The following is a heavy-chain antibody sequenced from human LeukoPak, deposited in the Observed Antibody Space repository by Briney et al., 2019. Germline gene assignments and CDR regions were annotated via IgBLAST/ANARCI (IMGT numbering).Heavy chain of an antibody. CDR3: AKEGDYVWGSYRQYYFDY. CDR1: GFTFSSYG. J-gene: IGHJ4*02. Sequence: GGSLRLSCAASGFTFSSYGMHWVRQAPGKGLEWVAVISYDGSNKYYADSVKGRFTISRDNSKNTLYLQMNSLRAEDTAVYYCAKEGDYVWGSYRQYYFDYWGQGTLVTASS. D-gene: IGHD3-16*02. V-gene: IGHV3-30*18. CDR2: ISYDGSNK.